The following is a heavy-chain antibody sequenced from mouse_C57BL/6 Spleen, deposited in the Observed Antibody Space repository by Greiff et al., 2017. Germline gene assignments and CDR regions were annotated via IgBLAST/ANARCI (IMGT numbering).Heavy chain of an antibody. Sequence: VQLQQPGTELVKPGASVKLSCKASGYTFTSYWMHWVQQRPGQGLEWLGNINPSNGGTNYNEKFMSKATLTVDKSTSTAYMQLSSLTSEDTAVYYGASPTAQAYAKDYWGQGTSVTVSS. CDR3: ASPTAQAYAKDY. J-gene: IGHJ4*01. CDR2: INPSNGGT. V-gene: IGHV1-53*01. D-gene: IGHD3-2*02. CDR1: GYTFTSYW.